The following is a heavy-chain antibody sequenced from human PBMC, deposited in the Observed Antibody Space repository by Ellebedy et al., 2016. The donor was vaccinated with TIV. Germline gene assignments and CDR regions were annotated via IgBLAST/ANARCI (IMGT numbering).Heavy chain of an antibody. CDR2: INHSGST. Sequence: MPSETLSLTCAVYGGSFSGYYWSWIRQPPGKGLEWIGEINHSGSTNYNPSHKSRVTISVDTSKNQFSLKLSSVTAADTAVYYCARVGPQLSTTFDYWGQGTLVTVSS. CDR3: ARVGPQLSTTFDY. V-gene: IGHV4-34*01. D-gene: IGHD5/OR15-5a*01. J-gene: IGHJ4*02. CDR1: GGSFSGYY.